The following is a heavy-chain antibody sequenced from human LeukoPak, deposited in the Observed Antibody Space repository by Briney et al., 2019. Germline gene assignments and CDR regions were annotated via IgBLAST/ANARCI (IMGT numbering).Heavy chain of an antibody. J-gene: IGHJ4*02. V-gene: IGHV3-74*01. CDR1: GFTFSSYW. D-gene: IGHD3-9*01. CDR2: INSDGSST. CDR3: ARLLGTDILTGYPDY. Sequence: PGGSLRLSCAASGFTFSSYWMHWVRQAPGKGLVWVSRINSDGSSTSYADSVKGRFTISRDNAKNTLYLQMNRLRAEDTAVYYCARLLGTDILTGYPDYWGQGIQVTVSS.